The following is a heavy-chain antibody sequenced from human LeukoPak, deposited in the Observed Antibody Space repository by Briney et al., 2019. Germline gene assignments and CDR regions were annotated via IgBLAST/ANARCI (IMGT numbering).Heavy chain of an antibody. CDR3: ARGYSSGRSAVDY. Sequence: GGSLRLSCAASGFTFSSYSMNWVRQAPGKGLEWVSYISSSSTIYYADSVKGRFTISRDNAQNSLYLQMNSLRAEDTAVYYCARGYSSGRSAVDYWGQGTLVTVSS. V-gene: IGHV3-48*04. J-gene: IGHJ4*02. CDR1: GFTFSSYS. D-gene: IGHD6-19*01. CDR2: ISSSSTI.